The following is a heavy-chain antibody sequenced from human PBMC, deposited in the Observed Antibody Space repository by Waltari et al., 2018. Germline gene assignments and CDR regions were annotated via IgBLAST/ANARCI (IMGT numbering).Heavy chain of an antibody. Sequence: EVQLAVSGGGLSQPGGSLSRSLPVSDFTVRNFWMTWVSQAPGRGLEWVTNINYDGTVKNYVDPVKGRFTISRDNARNSLYLQMNSLRVEDTAVYYCATYRWLGYWGKGTLVTVSS. CDR3: ATYRWLGY. D-gene: IGHD3-10*01. CDR1: DFTVRNFW. V-gene: IGHV3-7*01. CDR2: INYDGTVK. J-gene: IGHJ4*02.